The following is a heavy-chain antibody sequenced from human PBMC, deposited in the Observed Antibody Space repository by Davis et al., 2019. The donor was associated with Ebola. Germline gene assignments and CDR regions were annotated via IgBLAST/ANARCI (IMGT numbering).Heavy chain of an antibody. CDR1: GFTFSGSA. CDR2: FRSKANSYAT. D-gene: IGHD3-9*01. CDR3: TRQIVHYDILTGYYYYGMDV. Sequence: GESLKISCATSGFTFSGSAMHWVRQASGKGLEWVGRFRSKANSYATAYAASVKGRFTISRDDSKNTAYLQMNSLKTEDTAVYYCTRQIVHYDILTGYYYYGMDVWGQGTTVTVSS. V-gene: IGHV3-73*01. J-gene: IGHJ6*02.